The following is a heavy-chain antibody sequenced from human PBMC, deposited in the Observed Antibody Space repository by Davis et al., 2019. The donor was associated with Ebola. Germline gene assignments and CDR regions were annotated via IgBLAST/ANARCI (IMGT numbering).Heavy chain of an antibody. D-gene: IGHD5-12*01. V-gene: IGHV6-1*01. CDR2: TYYKSKWYN. Sequence: HSQTLSLTCAISGDSVSSAGWNWIRQSPSRGLEWLGRTYYKSKWYNDYAVSLKSRITINPDTSKNQFSLQLNSVTPEDTAVYYCVRGWLRSAFDQWGQGTLVTVSS. J-gene: IGHJ4*02. CDR3: VRGWLRSAFDQ. CDR1: GDSVSSAG.